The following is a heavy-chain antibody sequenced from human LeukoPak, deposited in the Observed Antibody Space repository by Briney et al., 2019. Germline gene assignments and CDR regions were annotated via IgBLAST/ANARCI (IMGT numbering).Heavy chain of an antibody. Sequence: ASVKVSCKASGYTFTSYYMHWVRQAPGQGLEWMGIINPSGGSTSYAQKFQGRVTMTRGMSTSTVYMELSSLRSEDTAVYYCARERILWFGELRADEFDYWGQGTLVTVSS. CDR3: ARERILWFGELRADEFDY. CDR1: GYTFTSYY. J-gene: IGHJ4*02. D-gene: IGHD3-10*01. CDR2: INPSGGST. V-gene: IGHV1-46*01.